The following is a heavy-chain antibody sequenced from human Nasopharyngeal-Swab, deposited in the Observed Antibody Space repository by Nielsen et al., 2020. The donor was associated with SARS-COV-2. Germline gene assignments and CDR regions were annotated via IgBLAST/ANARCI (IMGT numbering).Heavy chain of an antibody. CDR1: GGSISSGGYS. V-gene: IGHV4-30-2*01. CDR3: ARGGNWAFDP. CDR2: IYHSGST. Sequence: LSLTCAVSGGSISSGGYSWSWIRQPPGKGLEWIGYIYHSGSTYYNPSLKSRVTISVDRPKNQFSLKLSSVTAADTAVYYCARGGNWAFDPRGQGTLVTVSS. J-gene: IGHJ5*01. D-gene: IGHD3-16*01.